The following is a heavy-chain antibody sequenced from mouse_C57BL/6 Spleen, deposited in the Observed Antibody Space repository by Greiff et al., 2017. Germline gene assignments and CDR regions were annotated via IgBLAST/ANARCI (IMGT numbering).Heavy chain of an antibody. D-gene: IGHD4-1*01. Sequence: EVQLVESGGGLVKPGGSLKLSCAASGFTFSSYAMSWVRQTPEKRLEWVATISDGGRYTYYPDNVKGRFTISRDNAKNNLYLQMSHLKSEDTAMYYCARDRGTGTFDYWGQGTTLTVSS. CDR2: ISDGGRYT. V-gene: IGHV5-4*01. CDR1: GFTFSSYA. J-gene: IGHJ2*01. CDR3: ARDRGTGTFDY.